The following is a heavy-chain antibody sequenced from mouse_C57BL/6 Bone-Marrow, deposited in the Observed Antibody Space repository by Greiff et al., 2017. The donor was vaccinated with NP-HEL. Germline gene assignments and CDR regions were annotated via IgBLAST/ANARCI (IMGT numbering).Heavy chain of an antibody. Sequence: EVQLQQSGAELVRPGASVKLSSTASGFNIKDDYMHWVKQRPEQGLEWIGWIDPENGDTEYAAKFQGKATITADTSSNTAYLQLSSLTSEDTAVYYCTTGLSSTGVATGAYWGQGTLVTVSA. CDR2: IDPENGDT. D-gene: IGHD1-1*01. CDR3: TTGLSSTGVATGAY. CDR1: GFNIKDDY. J-gene: IGHJ3*01. V-gene: IGHV14-4*01.